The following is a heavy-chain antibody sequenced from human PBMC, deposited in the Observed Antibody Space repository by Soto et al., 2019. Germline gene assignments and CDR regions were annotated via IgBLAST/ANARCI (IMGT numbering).Heavy chain of an antibody. CDR2: TYYRSKWYN. J-gene: IGHJ6*02. V-gene: IGHV6-1*01. D-gene: IGHD6-13*01. Sequence: SQTLSLTCAISGDSVSSNSAAWNWIRQSPSRGLEWLGRTYYRSKWYNDYAVSVKSRITINPDTSKNQFSLQLNSVTPEDTAVYYCAREGSSWYIFNYYGMDVWGQGTTVTVS. CDR3: AREGSSWYIFNYYGMDV. CDR1: GDSVSSNSAA.